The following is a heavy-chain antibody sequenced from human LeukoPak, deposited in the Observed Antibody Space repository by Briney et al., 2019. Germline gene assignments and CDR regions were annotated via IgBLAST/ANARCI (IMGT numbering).Heavy chain of an antibody. J-gene: IGHJ1*01. CDR1: GGSFSGYY. Sequence: SETLSLTCAVYGGSFSGYYWSWIRQPPGKGLEWIGEINHSGSTNYNPSLKSRVTTSVDTSKNQFSLKLSSVTAADTAVYYCARAGDSSGYYHEYFQHWGQGTLVTVPS. CDR3: ARAGDSSGYYHEYFQH. CDR2: INHSGST. V-gene: IGHV4-34*01. D-gene: IGHD3-22*01.